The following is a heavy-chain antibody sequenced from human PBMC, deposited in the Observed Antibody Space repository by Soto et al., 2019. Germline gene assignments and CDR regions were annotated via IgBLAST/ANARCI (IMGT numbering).Heavy chain of an antibody. V-gene: IGHV1-46*01. CDR1: GYTFTSYY. Sequence: ASVKVSCKASGYTFTSYYMHWVRQAPGQGLEWMGIINPSGGSTSYAQKFQGRVTMTRDTSTSTVYMELSSLRSEDTAVYYCARESREQKTIYYYYYGMDVWGQGTTVTVSS. CDR2: INPSGGST. CDR3: ARESREQKTIYYYYYGMDV. J-gene: IGHJ6*02. D-gene: IGHD1-26*01.